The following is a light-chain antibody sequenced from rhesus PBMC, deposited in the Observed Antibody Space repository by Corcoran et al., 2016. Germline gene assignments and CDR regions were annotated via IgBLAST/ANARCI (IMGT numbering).Light chain of an antibody. CDR2: QAA. J-gene: IGKJ2*01. CDR3: QKYSSSPYI. Sequence: DIQMTQSPSSLSASVGDTVTINCRASQSISSWLDWYQQKPGKAPKLLIYQAASLQSGVPSRFSGSGSGTELPLTISSLPSGDFATYYGQKYSSSPYIFGQGTKVGIK. CDR1: QSISSW. V-gene: IGKV1-22*01.